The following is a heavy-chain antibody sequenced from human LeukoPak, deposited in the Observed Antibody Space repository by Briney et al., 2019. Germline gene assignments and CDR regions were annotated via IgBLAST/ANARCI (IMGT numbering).Heavy chain of an antibody. J-gene: IGHJ3*02. Sequence: GGSLRLSCAASGFTFSSYEMNWVRQAPGKGLEWVSYITSAGTIYNADSMKGRFTISRDNAKNSLYLQMSSLRAEDTAVYYCARDRGPHSSSPNSGAFDIWGQGTMVTVSS. D-gene: IGHD6-6*01. CDR1: GFTFSSYE. V-gene: IGHV3-48*03. CDR3: ARDRGPHSSSPNSGAFDI. CDR2: ITSAGTI.